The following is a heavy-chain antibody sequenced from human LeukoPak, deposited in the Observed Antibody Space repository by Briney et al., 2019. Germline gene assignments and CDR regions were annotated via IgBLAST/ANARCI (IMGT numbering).Heavy chain of an antibody. CDR3: AKDSVSVRDY. CDR2: ISYDGSNK. D-gene: IGHD3-10*02. CDR1: GFTFSSYG. V-gene: IGHV3-30*18. J-gene: IGHJ4*02. Sequence: GGSLRLSCAASGFTFSSYGMHWVRQAPGKGLEWVAVISYDGSNKYYADSVKGRFTISRDNSKNTLYLQMNSLRAEDTAVYYCAKDSVSVRDYWGQGALVTVSS.